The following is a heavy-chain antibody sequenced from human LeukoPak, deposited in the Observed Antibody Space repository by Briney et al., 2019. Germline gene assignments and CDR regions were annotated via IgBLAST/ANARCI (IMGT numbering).Heavy chain of an antibody. CDR2: INHSGST. CDR3: ARGPIARLYGTLDY. J-gene: IGHJ4*02. Sequence: SETLSLTCAVYGGSFSGYYWSWNRQPPGKGLEWIGEINHSGSTNYNPSLKSRVTISVDTSKNQFSLKLSSVTAADTAVYYCARGPIARLYGTLDYWGQGTLVTVSS. CDR1: GGSFSGYY. V-gene: IGHV4-34*01. D-gene: IGHD1-14*01.